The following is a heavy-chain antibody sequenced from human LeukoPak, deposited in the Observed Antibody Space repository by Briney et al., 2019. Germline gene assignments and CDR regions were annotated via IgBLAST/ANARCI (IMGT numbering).Heavy chain of an antibody. D-gene: IGHD3-10*01. CDR1: GGSISSYY. J-gene: IGHJ6*03. Sequence: SETLSLTCTVSGGSISSYYWSWIRQPAGKGLEWIGRIYTSGSTNYNPSLKSRVTMSVGTSKNQFSLKLSSVTAADTAVYYCARDGITMVRGVISYYYYMDVWGKGTTVTISS. V-gene: IGHV4-4*07. CDR3: ARDGITMVRGVISYYYYMDV. CDR2: IYTSGST.